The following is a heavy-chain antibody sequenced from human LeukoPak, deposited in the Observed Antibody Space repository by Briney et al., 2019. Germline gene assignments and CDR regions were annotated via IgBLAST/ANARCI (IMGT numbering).Heavy chain of an antibody. Sequence: PSETLSLTCAVYGGSFSGYYRSWTRQPPGKGLEWIGEINHSGSTNYNPSLKSRVTISVDTSKNQFSLKLSSVTAADTAVYYCARKGRDGRVVVIRAFDYWGQGTLVTVSS. CDR2: INHSGST. V-gene: IGHV4-34*01. J-gene: IGHJ4*02. CDR3: ARKGRDGRVVVIRAFDY. D-gene: IGHD3-22*01. CDR1: GGSFSGYY.